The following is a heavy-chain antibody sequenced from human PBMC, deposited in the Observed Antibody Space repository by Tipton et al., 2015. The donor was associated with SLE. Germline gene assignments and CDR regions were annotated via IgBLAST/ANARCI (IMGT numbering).Heavy chain of an antibody. CDR2: ISGSGGRT. CDR3: AKDPASIFIAANYFDS. D-gene: IGHD6-13*01. Sequence: SLRLSCAASGFPLRSYAMSWVRQAPGKGLEWVSAISGSGGRTSYADSVKGRFTISSDNSKNTLSLQMNSLRVEDTAVYFCAKDPASIFIAANYFDSWGQGTLVTVSS. J-gene: IGHJ4*02. CDR1: GFPLRSYA. V-gene: IGHV3-23*01.